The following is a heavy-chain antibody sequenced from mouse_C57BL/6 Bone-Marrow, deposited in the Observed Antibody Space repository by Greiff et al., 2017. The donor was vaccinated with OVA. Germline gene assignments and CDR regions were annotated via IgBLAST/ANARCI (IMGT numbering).Heavy chain of an antibody. D-gene: IGHD1-1*01. CDR3: GGPPCGSPDWFAY. CDR2: IDPEDGET. J-gene: IGHJ3*01. V-gene: IGHV14-2*01. CDR1: GFNIKDYY. Sequence: VQLQQSGAELVKPGASVKLSCTASGFNIKDYYMHWVKQRTEQGLEWIGRIDPEDGETKYAPKFQGKATITADTSSNTAYLQLSSLTSEDTAVYYCGGPPCGSPDWFAYWGPGNLVTVSA.